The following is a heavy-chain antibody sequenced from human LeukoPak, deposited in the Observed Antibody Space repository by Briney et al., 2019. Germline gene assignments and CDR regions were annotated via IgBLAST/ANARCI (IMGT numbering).Heavy chain of an antibody. CDR2: ISDSGGRT. J-gene: IGHJ4*02. CDR1: GITLSNYG. D-gene: IGHD3-10*01. Sequence: PGGSLRLSCAVSGITLSNYGMSWVRQAPGKGLEWVAGISDSGGRTNYADSVKGRVTISRDNPKNTLYLQMNSLRAEDTAVYFCAKRGVVIRVLLVGYHKEAYYFDSWGQGALVTVSS. V-gene: IGHV3-23*01. CDR3: AKRGVVIRVLLVGYHKEAYYFDS.